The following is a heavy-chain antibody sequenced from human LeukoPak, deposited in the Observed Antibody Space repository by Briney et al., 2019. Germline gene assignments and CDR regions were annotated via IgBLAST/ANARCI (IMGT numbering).Heavy chain of an antibody. CDR3: ARDRESSSSVWFDP. CDR2: MNPNSGNT. Sequence: ASVKVSCKASGYTFTSYDINWVRQATGQGLEWMGRMNPNSGNTGYAQKFQGRVTMTRNTSISTAYMELSSLRSEDTAVYYCARDRESSSSVWFDPWGQGTLVTVSS. V-gene: IGHV1-8*01. J-gene: IGHJ5*02. CDR1: GYTFTSYD. D-gene: IGHD6-6*01.